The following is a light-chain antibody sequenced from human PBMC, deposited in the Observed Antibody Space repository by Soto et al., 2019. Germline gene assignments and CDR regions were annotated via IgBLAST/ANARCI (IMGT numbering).Light chain of an antibody. CDR1: AIDGGGYNY. CDR3: STYAGSSYV. Sequence: QSVLIQPPSSSGSPGRSVAISCLGTAIDGGGYNYVSRYQQHPGKAPKLMIYEVNTRPSGVPDRFSGSKTGNTASLTVSGLQAEDEADYYCSTYAGSSYVFGTGTKVTVL. J-gene: IGLJ1*01. V-gene: IGLV2-8*01. CDR2: EVN.